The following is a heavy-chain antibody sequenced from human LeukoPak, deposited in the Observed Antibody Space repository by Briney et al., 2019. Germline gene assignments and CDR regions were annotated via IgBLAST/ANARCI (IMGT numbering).Heavy chain of an antibody. D-gene: IGHD6-13*01. CDR3: AKEAAAGSYYYYMDV. CDR1: GFTFSSYA. CDR2: ISYDGSNK. V-gene: IGHV3-30*04. Sequence: GRSLRLSCAASGFTFSSYAMHWVRQAPGKGLEWVAVISYDGSNKYYADSVKGRFTISRDNSKNTLYLQMNSLRAEDTAVYYCAKEAAAGSYYYYMDVWGKGTTVTVSS. J-gene: IGHJ6*03.